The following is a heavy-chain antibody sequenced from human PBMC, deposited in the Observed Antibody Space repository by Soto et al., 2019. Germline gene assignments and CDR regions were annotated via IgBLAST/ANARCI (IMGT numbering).Heavy chain of an antibody. J-gene: IGHJ4*02. V-gene: IGHV4-4*07. CDR1: GGSISSYY. CDR3: ARDTSLSGSYVPFDY. Sequence: PSETLSLTCTVSGGSISSYYWSWIRQPAGKGLEWTGRIYTSGSTNYNPSLKSRVTMSVDTSKNQFSLKLSSVTAADTAVYYCARDTSLSGSYVPFDYWGQGTLVTVSS. CDR2: IYTSGST. D-gene: IGHD1-26*01.